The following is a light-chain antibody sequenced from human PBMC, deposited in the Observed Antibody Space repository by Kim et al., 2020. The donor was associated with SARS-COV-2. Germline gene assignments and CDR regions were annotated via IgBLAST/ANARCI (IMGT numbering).Light chain of an antibody. V-gene: IGKV1-39*01. CDR2: DAS. J-gene: IGKJ2*03. CDR1: ESISSY. Sequence: SVGDRVTSTCRESESISSYLNWYQQKPGKAPKLLIDDASSLQSGVPSRFSGSGSGTDFTLTISSLQPEDFATYYCQQSYSTPPMYSFGQGTKLEI. CDR3: QQSYSTPPMYS.